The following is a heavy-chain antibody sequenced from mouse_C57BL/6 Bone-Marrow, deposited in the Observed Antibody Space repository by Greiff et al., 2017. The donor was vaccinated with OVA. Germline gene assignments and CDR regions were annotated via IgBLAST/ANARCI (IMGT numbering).Heavy chain of an antibody. V-gene: IGHV5-17*01. CDR2: ISSGSSTI. Sequence: SGGGLVKPGGSLKLSCAASGFTFSDYGMHWVRQAPEKGLEWVAYISSGSSTIYYADTVKGRFTISRDNAKNTLFLQMTSLRSEDTAMYYCARINYWYFDVWGTGTTVTVSS. J-gene: IGHJ1*03. CDR1: GFTFSDYG. CDR3: ARINYWYFDV.